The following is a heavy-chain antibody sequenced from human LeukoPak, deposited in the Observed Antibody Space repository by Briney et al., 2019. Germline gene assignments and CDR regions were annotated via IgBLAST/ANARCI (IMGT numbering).Heavy chain of an antibody. Sequence: SSETLSLTCAVYGGPFSGYYWSWIRQPPGKGLEWIGEINHSGSTNYNPSLKSRVTISVDTSKNQFSLKLSSVSAADTAVYYCARFITIFGVVSDRPVNWFDPWGQGTLVTVSS. J-gene: IGHJ5*02. CDR3: ARFITIFGVVSDRPVNWFDP. CDR1: GGPFSGYY. V-gene: IGHV4-34*01. CDR2: INHSGST. D-gene: IGHD3-3*01.